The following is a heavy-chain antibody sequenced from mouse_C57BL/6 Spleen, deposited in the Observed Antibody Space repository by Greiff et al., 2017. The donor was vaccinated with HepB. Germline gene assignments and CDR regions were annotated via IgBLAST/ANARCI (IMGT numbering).Heavy chain of an antibody. CDR3: ARSGDYDDGDYYAMDY. CDR2: INPSNGGT. D-gene: IGHD2-4*01. CDR1: GYTFISYW. J-gene: IGHJ4*01. V-gene: IGHV1-53*01. Sequence: QVQLQQSGTELVKPGASVKLSCKASGYTFISYWMHWVKQRPGQGLEWIGNINPSNGGTNYNEKFKSKATLTVDKSSSTAYMQLSSLTSEDSAVYYCARSGDYDDGDYYAMDYWGQGTSVTVSS.